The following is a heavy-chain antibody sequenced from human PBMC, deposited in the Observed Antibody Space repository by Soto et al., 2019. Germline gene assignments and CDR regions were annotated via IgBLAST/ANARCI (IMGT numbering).Heavy chain of an antibody. CDR1: GYTFTSYD. CDR2: MNPNSGNT. CDR3: ARGHRSDPPWFDP. D-gene: IGHD1-26*01. Sequence: ASVKVSCKASGYTFTSYDINWVRQATGQGLEWMGWMNPNSGNTGYAQKFQGRVTMTRNTSISTAYMELSSLRSEDTAVYYCARGHRSDPPWFDPWGQETLVTVSS. J-gene: IGHJ5*02. V-gene: IGHV1-8*01.